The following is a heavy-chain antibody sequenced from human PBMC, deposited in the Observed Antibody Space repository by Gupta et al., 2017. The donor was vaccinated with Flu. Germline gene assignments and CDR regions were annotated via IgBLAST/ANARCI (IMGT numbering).Heavy chain of an antibody. CDR3: ATVFEY. D-gene: IGHD2-21*02. J-gene: IGHJ4*02. CDR1: GFTLSNYG. Sequence: SAASGFTLSNYGMHGVRQFPGKGLVWVSGFDNEGSGTSYADSVKVRFTISRDNAKNTLYLQMNSLRAEYTAVYYCATVFEYWGQGTLVTVSS. V-gene: IGHV3-74*01. CDR2: FDNEGSGT.